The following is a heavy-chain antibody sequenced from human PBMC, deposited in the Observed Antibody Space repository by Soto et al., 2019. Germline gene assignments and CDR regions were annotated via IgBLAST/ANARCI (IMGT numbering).Heavy chain of an antibody. CDR3: ARDEAIIVVPAAIVFDF. J-gene: IGHJ4*02. Sequence: SQTLSLTCAISGDTVSGNSAGWNWIRQSPSRGLEWLGRTYYRSKWYNDYAVSVKSRITINPDTSRNQFSLQLNSVTPEDTAVYYCARDEAIIVVPAAIVFDFWGQGTLVTVSS. CDR2: TYYRSKWYN. D-gene: IGHD2-2*01. CDR1: GDTVSGNSAG. V-gene: IGHV6-1*01.